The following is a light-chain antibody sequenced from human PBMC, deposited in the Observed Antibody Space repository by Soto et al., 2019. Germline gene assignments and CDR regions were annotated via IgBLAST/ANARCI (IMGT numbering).Light chain of an antibody. V-gene: IGLV2-14*01. Sequence: QSALTQPASVSGSPGQSVTISCTGASSDVGGYDYVSWYQQHPGKAPKLILYEVNNRPSGVSNHFSGSKSGNTASLIISGLQADDEADYYCSLYSTTSTLVFGSGTKVTVL. CDR3: SLYSTTSTLV. CDR1: SSDVGGYDY. CDR2: EVN. J-gene: IGLJ1*01.